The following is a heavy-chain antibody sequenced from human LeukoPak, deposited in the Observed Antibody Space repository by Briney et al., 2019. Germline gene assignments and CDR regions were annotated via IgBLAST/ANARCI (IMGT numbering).Heavy chain of an antibody. V-gene: IGHV4-59*01. CDR3: ASTPRSNYDFWSGYSLYYMDV. Sequence: SETLSLTCTVSGGSLSSYHWSWVRQPPGKGLELIGYIYYSGSTNYNPSLKSRVTISVDTSKNQFSLKLSSVTAADTAVYYCASTPRSNYDFWSGYSLYYMDVWGKGTTVTVSS. CDR1: GGSLSSYH. D-gene: IGHD3-3*01. CDR2: IYYSGST. J-gene: IGHJ6*03.